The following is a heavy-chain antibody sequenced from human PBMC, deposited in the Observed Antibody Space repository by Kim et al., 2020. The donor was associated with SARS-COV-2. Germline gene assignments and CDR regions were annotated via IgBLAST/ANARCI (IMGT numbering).Heavy chain of an antibody. CDR3: AGGYYGHEYYFDY. Sequence: SVKVSCKASGGTFSSYAISWVRQAPGQGLEWMGGIIPIFGTANYAQKFQGRVTITADESTSTAYMELSSLRSEDTAVYYCAGGYYGHEYYFDYWGQGTLVTVSS. J-gene: IGHJ4*02. CDR2: IIPIFGTA. D-gene: IGHD4-17*01. V-gene: IGHV1-69*13. CDR1: GGTFSSYA.